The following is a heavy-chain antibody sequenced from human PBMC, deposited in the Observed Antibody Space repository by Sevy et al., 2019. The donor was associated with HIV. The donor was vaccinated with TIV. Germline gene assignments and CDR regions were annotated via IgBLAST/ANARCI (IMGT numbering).Heavy chain of an antibody. V-gene: IGHV3-30-3*01. D-gene: IGHD2-15*01. CDR2: ISYDGSNK. Sequence: GGSLRLSCAASGFTFSSYAMHWVRQAPGKGLEWVAVISYDGSNKYYADSVKGRFTISRDNSKNTLYLQMNSLRAEDTAVYYCARALGGSCYSGVDYWGQRTLVTDSS. CDR3: ARALGGSCYSGVDY. J-gene: IGHJ4*02. CDR1: GFTFSSYA.